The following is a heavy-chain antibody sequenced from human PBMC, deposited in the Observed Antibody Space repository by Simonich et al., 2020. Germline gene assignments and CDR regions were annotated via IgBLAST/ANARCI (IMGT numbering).Heavy chain of an antibody. J-gene: IGHJ4*02. CDR2: IISSSSYI. Sequence: EVQLVESGGGLVKPGGSLRLSCAASGFTFSSYSMNWVRQAPGKGLEWASAIISSSSYIYYADSVKGRFTISRDNAKNSLYLQMNSLRAEDTAVYYCARDVDTAMVFDYWGQGTLVTVSS. V-gene: IGHV3-21*01. CDR1: GFTFSSYS. CDR3: ARDVDTAMVFDY. D-gene: IGHD5-18*01.